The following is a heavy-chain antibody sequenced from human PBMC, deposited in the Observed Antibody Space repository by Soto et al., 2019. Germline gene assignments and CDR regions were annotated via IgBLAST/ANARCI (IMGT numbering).Heavy chain of an antibody. D-gene: IGHD6-19*01. Sequence: GASVKVSFKASGYTFTSYGISWLRQAPGQGLEWMGWISAYNGNTNYAQKLQGRVTMTTDTSTSTAYMELRSLRSDDTAVYYCARGRQWLVRGGWYFDYWGQGTLVTVSS. CDR1: GYTFTSYG. CDR2: ISAYNGNT. CDR3: ARGRQWLVRGGWYFDY. V-gene: IGHV1-18*01. J-gene: IGHJ4*02.